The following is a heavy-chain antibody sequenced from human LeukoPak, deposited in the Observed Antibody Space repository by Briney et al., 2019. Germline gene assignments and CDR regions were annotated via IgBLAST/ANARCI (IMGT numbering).Heavy chain of an antibody. CDR3: ARGDDSGYYDYFDY. CDR1: GFTFSSYW. V-gene: IGHV3-53*01. D-gene: IGHD3-22*01. J-gene: IGHJ4*02. CDR2: IYTGGNT. Sequence: GGSLRLSCAASGFTFSSYWMSWVRQAPGKGLEWVSTIYTGGNTYYAASVKGRFTISRDFSKNTVFLHMNSLRAEDTAMYYCARGDDSGYYDYFDYWGQGALVTVSS.